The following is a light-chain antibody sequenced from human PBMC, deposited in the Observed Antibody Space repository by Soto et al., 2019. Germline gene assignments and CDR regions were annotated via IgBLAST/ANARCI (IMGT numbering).Light chain of an antibody. CDR2: DVS. Sequence: QSALTQPRSVSGSPGQSVTISCSGTSSDVGNYNFVSWYQQHPGKAPKLMIYDVSKRPSGVPDRFSGSKSRNTASLTISGLQAEDEADYYCSSYTSSSTLVFGGGTKLTVL. J-gene: IGLJ3*02. V-gene: IGLV2-11*01. CDR1: SSDVGNYNF. CDR3: SSYTSSSTLV.